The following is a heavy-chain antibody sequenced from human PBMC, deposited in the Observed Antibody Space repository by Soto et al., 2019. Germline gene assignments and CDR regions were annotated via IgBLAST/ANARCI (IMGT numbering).Heavy chain of an antibody. CDR1: GDSFCSNSAA. CDR2: TYYRSKWYN. CDR3: ARDSDYERAVAQPSGMDV. V-gene: IGHV6-1*01. J-gene: IGHJ6*02. D-gene: IGHD6-19*01. Sequence: LSLTGDISGDSFCSNSAAWNWIRQSPSRGLEWLGRTYYRSKWYNDYAVSVKSRITINPDTSKNQFSLQLNSVTPEDTAVYYCARDSDYERAVAQPSGMDVCGQATTVTGSS.